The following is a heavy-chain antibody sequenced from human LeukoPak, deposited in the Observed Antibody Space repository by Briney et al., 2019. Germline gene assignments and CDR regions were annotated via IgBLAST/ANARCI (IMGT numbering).Heavy chain of an antibody. D-gene: IGHD6-13*01. CDR2: IDYSGRT. V-gene: IGHV4-59*08. CDR1: GGSFSRFY. Sequence: SETLSLTCTVSGGSFSRFYWSWIRQPPGKGLEWIGYIDYSGRTNYNPSLKSRVTISVDTSKNQFSLKLSSVTAADTAVYYCARHRGQYSSTSYDYWGQGTLVTVSS. J-gene: IGHJ4*02. CDR3: ARHRGQYSSTSYDY.